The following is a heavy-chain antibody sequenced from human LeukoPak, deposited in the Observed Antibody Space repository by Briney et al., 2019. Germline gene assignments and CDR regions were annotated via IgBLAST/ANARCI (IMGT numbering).Heavy chain of an antibody. CDR2: IGESGSHV. V-gene: IGHV3-48*03. J-gene: IGHJ4*02. CDR1: GFTFSNYN. D-gene: IGHD2-2*03. Sequence: QPGGSLRLSCAASGFTFSNYNMYWVRQAPGKELEWISFIGESGSHVYYADSMKGRFTMSRVNAKNSLYLQMNSLTAEDTAVYYCARDRGWIRDYWGQGTLVTVSS. CDR3: ARDRGWIRDY.